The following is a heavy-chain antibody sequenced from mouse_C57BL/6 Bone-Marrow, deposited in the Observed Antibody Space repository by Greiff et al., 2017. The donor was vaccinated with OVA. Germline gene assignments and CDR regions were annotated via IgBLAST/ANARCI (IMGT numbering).Heavy chain of an antibody. V-gene: IGHV1-59*01. Sequence: QVQLQQPGAELVRPGTSVKLSCKASGYTFTSYWMHWVKQRPGQGLEWIGVIDPSDSYTNYNQKFKGKATLTVDTSSSTAYMQLSSLTSEDSAVYYCARPPLSFDYWGQGTTLTVSS. CDR1: GYTFTSYW. CDR2: IDPSDSYT. CDR3: ARPPLSFDY. J-gene: IGHJ2*01.